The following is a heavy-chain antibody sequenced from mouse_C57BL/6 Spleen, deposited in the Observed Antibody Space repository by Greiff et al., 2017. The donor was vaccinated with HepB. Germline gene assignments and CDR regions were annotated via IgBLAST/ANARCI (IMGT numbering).Heavy chain of an antibody. CDR1: GYTFTGYW. CDR2: ILPGSGST. Sequence: VQLQQSGAELMKPGASVKLSCKATGYTFTGYWIEWVKQRPGHGLEWIGEILPGSGSTNYNEKFKGKATFTADTSSNTAYMQLSSLTTEDSAIYYCARGVGNYYYGSSHYFDYWGQGTTLTVSS. D-gene: IGHD1-1*01. V-gene: IGHV1-9*01. CDR3: ARGVGNYYYGSSHYFDY. J-gene: IGHJ2*01.